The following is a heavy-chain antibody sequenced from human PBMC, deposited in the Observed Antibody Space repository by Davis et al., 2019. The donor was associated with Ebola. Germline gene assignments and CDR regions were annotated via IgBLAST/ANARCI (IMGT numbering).Heavy chain of an antibody. J-gene: IGHJ4*02. CDR1: GGTFSSYA. D-gene: IGHD1-14*01. V-gene: IGHV1-69*05. CDR2: IIPIFGTA. Sequence: AASVKVSCKASGGTFSSYAISWVRQAPGQGLEWMGGIIPIFGTANYAQKLQGRVTMTTDTSTSTAYMELRSLRSDDTAVYYCARDGTPDYWGQGTLVTVSS. CDR3: ARDGTPDY.